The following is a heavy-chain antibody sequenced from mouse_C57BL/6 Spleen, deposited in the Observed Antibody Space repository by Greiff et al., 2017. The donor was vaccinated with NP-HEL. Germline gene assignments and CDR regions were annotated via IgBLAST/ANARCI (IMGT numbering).Heavy chain of an antibody. V-gene: IGHV1-4*01. CDR1: GYTFTSYT. Sequence: QVQLKESGAELARPGASVKMSCKASGYTFTSYTMHWVKQRPGQGLEWIGYINPSSGYTKYNQKFKDKATLTADKSSSTAYMQLSSLTSEDSAVYYCARRGVEAMDYWGQGTSVTVSS. CDR3: ARRGVEAMDY. J-gene: IGHJ4*01. D-gene: IGHD1-1*02. CDR2: INPSSGYT.